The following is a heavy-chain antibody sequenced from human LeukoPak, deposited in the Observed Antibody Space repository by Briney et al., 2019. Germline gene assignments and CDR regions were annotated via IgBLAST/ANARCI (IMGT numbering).Heavy chain of an antibody. CDR3: SSIHNYYDSSGYYSIYMDV. J-gene: IGHJ6*03. CDR2: IHYSGRT. Sequence: SETLSLTCTVSGGSISSGSYYWGWVRQPPGKGLEWTGHIHYSGRTYYNPSLKSRVTVSVDTSKTQFSLKLSSVTAADTAVYYCSSIHNYYDSSGYYSIYMDVWGKGTTVTVSS. CDR1: GGSISSGSYY. D-gene: IGHD3-22*01. V-gene: IGHV4-39*01.